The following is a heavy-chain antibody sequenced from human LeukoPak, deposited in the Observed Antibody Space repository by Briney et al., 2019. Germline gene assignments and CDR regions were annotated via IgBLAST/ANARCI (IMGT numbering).Heavy chain of an antibody. CDR3: SKSPSFTLGGGYLDS. Sequence: PGRSLRLSCVGSGFMFEDYVMHWVRQPPGKGLEWVAGISWNSDLIGYGDSVKGRFTISGDNDRKTLHLQMNSLRLEDMAFYYCSKSPSFTLGGGYLDSWGQGTLVAVSS. J-gene: IGHJ4*02. D-gene: IGHD3-16*01. CDR1: GFMFEDYV. CDR2: ISWNSDLI. V-gene: IGHV3-9*03.